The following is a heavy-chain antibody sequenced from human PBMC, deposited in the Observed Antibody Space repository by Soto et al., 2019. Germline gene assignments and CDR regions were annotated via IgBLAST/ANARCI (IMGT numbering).Heavy chain of an antibody. CDR3: ARALINFDY. CDR1: GFTFSSYG. D-gene: IGHD2-8*01. CDR2: IWYDGSNK. V-gene: IGHV3-33*01. Sequence: GGSLRPSCAAYGFTFSSYGMHWVRHAPGKGLEWVAVIWYDGSNKYYADSVKGRFTISRDNSKNTLYLQMNSLRAEDMVVYYCARALINFDYSGQGTLRTVSS. J-gene: IGHJ4*02.